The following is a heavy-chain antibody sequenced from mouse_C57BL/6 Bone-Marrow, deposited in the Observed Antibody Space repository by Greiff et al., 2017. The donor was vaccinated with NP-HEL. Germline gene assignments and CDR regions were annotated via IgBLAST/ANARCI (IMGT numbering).Heavy chain of an antibody. CDR1: GFTFSSYA. Sequence: DVQLQESGEGLVKPGGSLKLSCAASGFTFSSYAMSWVRQTPEKRLEWVAYISSGGDYIYYADTVKGRFTISRDNARNTLYLQMSSLKSEDTAMYYCTRDEFYYGSSYGSYWGQGTLVTVSA. J-gene: IGHJ3*01. V-gene: IGHV5-9-1*02. CDR3: TRDEFYYGSSYGSY. CDR2: ISSGGDYI. D-gene: IGHD1-1*01.